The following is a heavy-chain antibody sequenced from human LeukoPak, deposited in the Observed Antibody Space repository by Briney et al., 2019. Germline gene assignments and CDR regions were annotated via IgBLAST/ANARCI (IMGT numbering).Heavy chain of an antibody. CDR2: IYYSGST. V-gene: IGHV4-39*07. Sequence: SETLSLTCTVSGDSMSSSHYCWGWIRQPPGKGLEWIGSIYYSGSTSYNPSLKSRVTISGDTSKNQFSLKLSSVTAADTAVYYCTRDRSALDTWGQGTMVTVSS. CDR3: TRDRSALDT. CDR1: GDSMSSSHYC. J-gene: IGHJ3*02.